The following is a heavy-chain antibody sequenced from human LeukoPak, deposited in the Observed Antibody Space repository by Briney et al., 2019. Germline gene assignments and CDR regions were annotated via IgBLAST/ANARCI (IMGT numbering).Heavy chain of an antibody. V-gene: IGHV1-18*04. J-gene: IGHJ2*01. D-gene: IGHD3-22*01. CDR2: ISAYNGNT. CDR3: ARDLQEEKGNYGWYFDL. CDR1: GYTFTSYG. Sequence: GASVKVSCKASGYTFTSYGIYWVRQAPGQGLEWMGWISAYNGNTNYAEKVQGRVIMTTDTSTSTAYMGLRSLRSDDTAVYYCARDLQEEKGNYGWYFDLWGRGPLVTVSS.